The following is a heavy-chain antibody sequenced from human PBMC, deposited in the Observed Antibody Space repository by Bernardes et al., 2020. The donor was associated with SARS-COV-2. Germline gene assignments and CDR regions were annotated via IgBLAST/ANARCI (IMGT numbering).Heavy chain of an antibody. Sequence: SETLSLTCTVSGDSVSSGSYYWGWIRQRPGKGLEYIGYIYYNGGTNYNPSLKSRVIISIDTSKNQFSLKLTSVTAADTAVYYCARLIRSNWPDYWGQGTLVTVSS. CDR2: IYYNGGT. J-gene: IGHJ4*02. D-gene: IGHD1-1*01. V-gene: IGHV4-61*01. CDR1: GDSVSSGSYY. CDR3: ARLIRSNWPDY.